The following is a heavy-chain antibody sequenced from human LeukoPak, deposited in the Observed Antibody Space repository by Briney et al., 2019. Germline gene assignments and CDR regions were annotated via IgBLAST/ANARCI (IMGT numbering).Heavy chain of an antibody. Sequence: AGGSLRLSCAASEFTFSSYWMSWVRQAPGKGLEWVANIKQDGGEKYYLDSVKGRFTVSRDNAKNSLYLQMSSLRAEDTAVYYCARVGARQILEYWGQETLVTVSS. J-gene: IGHJ4*02. CDR3: ARVGARQILEY. CDR1: EFTFSSYW. CDR2: IKQDGGEK. V-gene: IGHV3-7*01. D-gene: IGHD4-17*01.